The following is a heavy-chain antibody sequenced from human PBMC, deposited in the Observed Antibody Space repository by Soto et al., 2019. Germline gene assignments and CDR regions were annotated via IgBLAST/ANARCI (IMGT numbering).Heavy chain of an antibody. J-gene: IGHJ4*02. CDR2: IYSGGST. CDR1: GFTVSSNY. Sequence: GGSLRLSCAASGFTVSSNYMSWVRQAPGKGLEWVSVIYSGGSTYYADSVKGRFTISRHNSKNTLYLQMNSLRAEDTAVYYCARGYSSSENEAFDYWGQGTLVTVSS. V-gene: IGHV3-53*04. D-gene: IGHD6-6*01. CDR3: ARGYSSSENEAFDY.